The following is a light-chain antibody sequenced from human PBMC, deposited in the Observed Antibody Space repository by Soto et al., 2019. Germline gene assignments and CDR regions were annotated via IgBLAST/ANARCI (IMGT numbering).Light chain of an antibody. Sequence: EIVMTQSPATLSVSPGERATLSCRASQSVSSDLAWYQQKPGQAPRLLIYGASTRATGIPARFSGSGSGTEFTLIISSLQSEDSALYYCQQYNNWPLTFGGGTKVDIK. V-gene: IGKV3-15*01. CDR2: GAS. J-gene: IGKJ4*01. CDR1: QSVSSD. CDR3: QQYNNWPLT.